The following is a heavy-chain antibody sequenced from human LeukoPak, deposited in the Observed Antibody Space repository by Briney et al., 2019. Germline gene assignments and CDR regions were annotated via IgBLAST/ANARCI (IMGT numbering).Heavy chain of an antibody. D-gene: IGHD3-10*01. V-gene: IGHV4-34*01. J-gene: IGHJ5*02. CDR3: ANLWFGSSYNWFDP. Sequence: YPSETLSLTCAVYGGSFSGYYWSWIRQPPRKGLEWIGEINHSGSTNYNPSLKSRVTISVDTSKNQFSLKLSSVTAADAAVYYCANLWFGSSYNWFDPWGQGTLVTVSS. CDR1: GGSFSGYY. CDR2: INHSGST.